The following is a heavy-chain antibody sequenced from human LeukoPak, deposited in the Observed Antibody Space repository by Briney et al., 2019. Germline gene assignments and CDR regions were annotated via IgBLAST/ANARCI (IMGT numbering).Heavy chain of an antibody. D-gene: IGHD1-1*01. CDR2: ISGDGGST. J-gene: IGHJ4*02. CDR3: ATSNFAAHFDY. CDR1: GFTFDDYA. V-gene: IGHV3-43*02. Sequence: PGGSLRLSCAASGFTFDDYAMHWVRQAPGKGLEWVSLISGDGGSTYYADSVKGRFTISRDNNKNSLYLQVNSLGTEDTALYYCATSNFAAHFDYWGQGTLVTVSS.